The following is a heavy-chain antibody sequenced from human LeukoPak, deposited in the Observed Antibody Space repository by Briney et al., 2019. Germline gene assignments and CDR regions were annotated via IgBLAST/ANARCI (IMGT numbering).Heavy chain of an antibody. J-gene: IGHJ4*02. CDR2: IKQDGSEK. CDR3: ARDWMFASGDY. V-gene: IGHV3-7*01. D-gene: IGHD2-2*03. Sequence: GGSLRLSCAASGFTFSSYWMSWVRQAAGKGLEWVANIKQDGSEKYCVDSVKGRFTISRDNAKNSLYLQMNSLRAEDTAVYYCARDWMFASGDYWGQGTLVTVSS. CDR1: GFTFSSYW.